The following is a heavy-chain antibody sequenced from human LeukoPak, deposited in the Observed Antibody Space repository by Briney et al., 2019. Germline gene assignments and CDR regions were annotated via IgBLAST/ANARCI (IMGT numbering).Heavy chain of an antibody. V-gene: IGHV1-24*01. CDR2: FDPEDGET. Sequence: GASVKVSCKASGGTFSSYAISWVRQAPGKGLEWMGGFDPEDGETIYAQKFQGRVTMTEDTSTDTAYMELSSLRSEDTAVYYCATVGNFWSGYHPSYYFDYWGQGTLVTVSS. J-gene: IGHJ4*02. CDR1: GGTFSSYA. D-gene: IGHD3-3*01. CDR3: ATVGNFWSGYHPSYYFDY.